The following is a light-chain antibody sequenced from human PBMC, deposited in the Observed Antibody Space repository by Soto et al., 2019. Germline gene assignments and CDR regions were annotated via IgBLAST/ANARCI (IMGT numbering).Light chain of an antibody. V-gene: IGLV2-14*01. CDR1: SSDVGGYNY. CDR3: CSYTRSIAYK. CDR2: DVS. Sequence: QSVLTQPDSVSGSPGQSITISCTGTSSDVGGYNYVSWYQQHPGKAPKLMIYDVSNRPSGVSTRFSGSKSGNTASLTISGLQAEDEADYFCCSYTRSIAYKIGTETKVTVL. J-gene: IGLJ1*01.